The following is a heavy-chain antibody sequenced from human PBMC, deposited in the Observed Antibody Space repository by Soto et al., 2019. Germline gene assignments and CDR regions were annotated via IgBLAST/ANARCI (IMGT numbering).Heavy chain of an antibody. J-gene: IGHJ6*02. V-gene: IGHV1-46*01. Sequence: ASVKVSCKASGYTFTSYYMHWVRQAPGQGLEWMGIINPSGGSTSYAQKFQGRVTMTRDTSTSTVYMELSSLRSEDTAVYYCATIGGSSNYVQNSGMDVWGQGTTVTVSS. CDR3: ATIGGSSNYVQNSGMDV. CDR2: INPSGGST. CDR1: GYTFTSYY. D-gene: IGHD4-4*01.